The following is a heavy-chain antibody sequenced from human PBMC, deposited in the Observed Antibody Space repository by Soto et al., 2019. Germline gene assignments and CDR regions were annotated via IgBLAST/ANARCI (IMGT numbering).Heavy chain of an antibody. D-gene: IGHD3-10*01. CDR2: IYYSGST. CDR3: ARHVITMVRGVIGGSYFDY. V-gene: IGHV4-39*01. CDR1: GGSISSSSYY. Sequence: QLQLQESGPGLVKPSETLSLTCTVSGGSISSSSYYWGWIRQPPGKGLEWIGSIYYSGSTYYNPSLKSRVTISVDTSKNQFSLKLSSVTAADTAVYYCARHVITMVRGVIGGSYFDYWGQGTLVTVSS. J-gene: IGHJ4*02.